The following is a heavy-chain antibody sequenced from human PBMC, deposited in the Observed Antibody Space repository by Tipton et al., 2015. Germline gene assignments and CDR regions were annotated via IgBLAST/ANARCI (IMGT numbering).Heavy chain of an antibody. CDR2: IYYTGST. CDR3: ARDRYYYGSSGYYFLDY. Sequence: LRLSCTVSGGSISSGGYYWSWIRQHPGKGLEWIGYIYYTGSTYYNPSLKSRVTISVDTSKNQFSLKLSSVTAADTAVYYCARDRYYYGSSGYYFLDYWGQGTLVTVSS. D-gene: IGHD3-22*01. J-gene: IGHJ4*02. CDR1: GGSISSGGYY. V-gene: IGHV4-31*03.